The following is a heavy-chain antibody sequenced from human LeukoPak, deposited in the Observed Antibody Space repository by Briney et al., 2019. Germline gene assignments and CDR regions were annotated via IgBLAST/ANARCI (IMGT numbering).Heavy chain of an antibody. D-gene: IGHD6-13*01. V-gene: IGHV4-61*02. CDR1: GGSISSASYY. Sequence: ASETLSLTCTVSGGSISSASYYWSWIRQPGGKGLEWIGRIYTSGSTNYNPSLKSRVTISVDTSKNQFSLKLSSVTAADTAVYYCAMRERLAAAFDYWGQGTLVTVSS. CDR3: AMRERLAAAFDY. J-gene: IGHJ4*02. CDR2: IYTSGST.